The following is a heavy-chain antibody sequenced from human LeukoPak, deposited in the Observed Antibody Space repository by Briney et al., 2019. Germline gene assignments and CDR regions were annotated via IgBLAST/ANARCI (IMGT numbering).Heavy chain of an antibody. CDR3: ARVGASVYCCGWTDYYGIDV. D-gene: IGHD6-19*01. Sequence: SGTLSLTCAVSGGSISSSNWWSWVRQPPGKGLEWIGEIYHSGSTYYTPSLKSRVTISVDTSKNQFSLKLSSVTAADTAVYYCARVGASVYCCGWTDYYGIDVWGQGTTDTVPS. CDR2: IYHSGST. V-gene: IGHV4-4*02. CDR1: GGSISSSNW. J-gene: IGHJ6*02.